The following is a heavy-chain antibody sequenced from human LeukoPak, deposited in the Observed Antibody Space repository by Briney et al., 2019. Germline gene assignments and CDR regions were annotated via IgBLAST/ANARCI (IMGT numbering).Heavy chain of an antibody. D-gene: IGHD3-10*01. Sequence: GGSLRLSCAASGFTFSSYLMHWVRQAPGKGLVWVSRINSDGSDTGYADSVKGRFTISRDNAKNTLHLQMNSLRAEDTAVYYSARGSSFGYWGQGTLVTVSS. CDR1: GFTFSSYL. CDR3: ARGSSFGY. V-gene: IGHV3-74*01. CDR2: INSDGSDT. J-gene: IGHJ4*02.